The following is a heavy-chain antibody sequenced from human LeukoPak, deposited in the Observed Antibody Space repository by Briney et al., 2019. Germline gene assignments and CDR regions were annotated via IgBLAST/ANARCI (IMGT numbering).Heavy chain of an antibody. Sequence: HPGGSLRLSCAASGFTFSSYSMNWVRQAPGKRLEWVSYITSSSTLIYYVDSVKGRFTISRDNAKSSLYLQMNSLRDEDTAVYYCARDSDYLNAFDIWGQGTMVTVSS. J-gene: IGHJ3*02. CDR3: ARDSDYLNAFDI. D-gene: IGHD4-17*01. CDR2: ITSSSTLI. CDR1: GFTFSSYS. V-gene: IGHV3-48*02.